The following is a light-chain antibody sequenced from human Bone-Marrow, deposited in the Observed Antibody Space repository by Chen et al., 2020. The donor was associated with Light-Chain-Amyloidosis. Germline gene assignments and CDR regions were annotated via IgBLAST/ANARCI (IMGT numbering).Light chain of an antibody. Sequence: QSALTQPASVSGSPGQSITISCTGTSSDVGGFILVSWYQQHPGKAPKLMIYEVNKRPSGVSTRFSGSKSGNTASLTISGLQAEDEADYYCCSYAGSNTYVFGTETKVTVL. CDR2: EVN. V-gene: IGLV2-23*02. J-gene: IGLJ1*01. CDR3: CSYAGSNTYV. CDR1: SSDVGGFIL.